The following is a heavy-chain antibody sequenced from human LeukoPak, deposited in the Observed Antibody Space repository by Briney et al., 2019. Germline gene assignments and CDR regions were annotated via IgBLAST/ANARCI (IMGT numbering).Heavy chain of an antibody. CDR2: ISSSSSYI. V-gene: IGHV3-21*01. D-gene: IGHD5-18*01. Sequence: GGSLRLSCAASGFIFSSYSMNWVRQAPGKGLEWVSSISSSSSYIYYADSVKGRFTISRDNAKNSLYLQMNSLRAEDTAVYYCARQAITAMADYWGQGTLVTVSS. CDR1: GFIFSSYS. CDR3: ARQAITAMADY. J-gene: IGHJ4*02.